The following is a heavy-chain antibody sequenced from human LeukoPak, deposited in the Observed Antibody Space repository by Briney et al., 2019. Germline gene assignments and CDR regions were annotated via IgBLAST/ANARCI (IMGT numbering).Heavy chain of an antibody. CDR1: GFTFSSYA. Sequence: PGGSLRLSCAASGFTFSSYAMGWVRQAPGKGLEWVSAISGSGGSTYYADSVKGRFTISRDNSKNTLYLQMNSLRAEDTAVYYCANYYDSSGYYYYYGMDVWGQGTTVTVSS. J-gene: IGHJ6*02. CDR3: ANYYDSSGYYYYYGMDV. CDR2: ISGSGGST. D-gene: IGHD3-22*01. V-gene: IGHV3-23*01.